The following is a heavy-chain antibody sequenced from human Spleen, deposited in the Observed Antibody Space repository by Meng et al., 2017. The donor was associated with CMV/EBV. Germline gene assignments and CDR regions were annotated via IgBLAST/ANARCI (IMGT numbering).Heavy chain of an antibody. Sequence: ASVKVSCKASGYTFTNYGISWVRQAPGQGLEWMGWISAYNGNTNYAQKLQGRVTMTTDTSTSTAYMELRILRSDDTAVYYCARDKNYYDSSPYYIGDYWGQGTLVTVPQ. V-gene: IGHV1-18*01. CDR2: ISAYNGNT. J-gene: IGHJ4*02. CDR3: ARDKNYYDSSPYYIGDY. CDR1: GYTFTNYG. D-gene: IGHD3-22*01.